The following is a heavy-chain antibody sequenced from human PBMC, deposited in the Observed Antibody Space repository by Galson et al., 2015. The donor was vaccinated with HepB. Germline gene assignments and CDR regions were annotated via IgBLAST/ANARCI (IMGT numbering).Heavy chain of an antibody. V-gene: IGHV3-48*01. CDR2: ISSGGETI. D-gene: IGHD4-11*01. CDR3: ARVQDYSHHDYFYYYMDV. Sequence: SLRLSCAGSGFTFNSYSINWVRRAPGKGLEWVSYISSGGETIYYADSVRGRFTISRDNAKNSVSLQMNSLRGDDSAVYHCARVQDYSHHDYFYYYMDVWGKGTTVTVSS. J-gene: IGHJ6*03. CDR1: GFTFNSYS.